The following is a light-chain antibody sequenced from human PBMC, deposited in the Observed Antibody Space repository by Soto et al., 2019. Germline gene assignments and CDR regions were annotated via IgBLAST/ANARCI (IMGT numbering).Light chain of an antibody. CDR2: DVS. J-gene: IGLJ3*02. CDR1: SSDIGTYTY. V-gene: IGLV2-14*01. CDR3: TSYTTSSTLV. Sequence: QSALTQPASVSGSPGQSITISCTGTSSDIGTYTYVSWYQHHPGKAPRLMIYDVSKRPSGISNRFSGSKSGNTASLTISGLQAEDEADYYCTSYTTSSTLVFGGGTQLTVL.